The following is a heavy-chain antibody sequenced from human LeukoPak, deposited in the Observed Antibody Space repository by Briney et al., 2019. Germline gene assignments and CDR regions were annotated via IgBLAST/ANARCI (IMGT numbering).Heavy chain of an antibody. V-gene: IGHV3-21*01. CDR3: AASIAAAATFDY. CDR2: ISSSSSYI. Sequence: GRSLRLSCAASGFTFSSYSMNWVRQAPGKGLEWVSSISSSSSYIYYADSVKGRFTISRDNAKNSLYLQMNSLRAEDTAVYYCAASIAAAATFDYWGQGTLVTVSS. D-gene: IGHD6-13*01. J-gene: IGHJ4*02. CDR1: GFTFSSYS.